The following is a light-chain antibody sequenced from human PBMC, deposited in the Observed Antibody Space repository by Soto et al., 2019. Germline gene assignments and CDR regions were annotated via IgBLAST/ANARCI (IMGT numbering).Light chain of an antibody. CDR2: GAS. J-gene: IGKJ1*01. Sequence: EIVLTQSPGTLSLFPGERATLSCRASQSVSCSYLAWYQQKPGQAPRLLIYGASSRATGIPDRFSGSGSGTDFTLTISRLEPEDFAVYYCQQYGSPTRTFVQGTKVDIK. CDR3: QQYGSPTRT. CDR1: QSVSCSY. V-gene: IGKV3-20*01.